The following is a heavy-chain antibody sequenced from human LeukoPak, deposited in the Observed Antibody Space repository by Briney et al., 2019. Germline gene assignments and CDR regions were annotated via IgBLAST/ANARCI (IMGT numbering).Heavy chain of an antibody. V-gene: IGHV3-23*01. J-gene: IGHJ4*02. CDR1: GFTFSSYT. D-gene: IGHD3-3*01. Sequence: PGGSLRLFCAASGFTFSSYTMKWVRQAPGKGLEWVSDIRCRGGSTYYADSVKGRFTISRNNSKNTQNLQMNSMRAEDTDVYYFSKEDNGGTIFGVAIAYWGQGTLVTVSS. CDR2: IRCRGGST. CDR3: SKEDNGGTIFGVAIAY.